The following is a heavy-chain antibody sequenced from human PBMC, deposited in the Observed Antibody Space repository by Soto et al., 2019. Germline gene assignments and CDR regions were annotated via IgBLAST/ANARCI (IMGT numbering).Heavy chain of an antibody. D-gene: IGHD4-4*01. J-gene: IGHJ4*02. CDR3: ARHYSNSYFDF. CDR2: NYAHVST. V-gene: IGHV4-30-2*01. CDR1: GVSISSGGYS. Sequence: QLQLQESGSGLVKPSETLSLTCAVSGVSISSGGYSWSWLRQPAGKGLEWLAYNYAHVSTYYNPSLKSRVTMSVDGSKNQFSLKLGSVTAADTAVYYCARHYSNSYFDFWGQGILVTVSS.